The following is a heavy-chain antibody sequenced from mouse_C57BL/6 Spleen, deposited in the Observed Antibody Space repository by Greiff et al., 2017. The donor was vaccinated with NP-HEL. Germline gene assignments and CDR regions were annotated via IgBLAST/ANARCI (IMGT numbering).Heavy chain of an antibody. V-gene: IGHV1-50*01. D-gene: IGHD3-2*02. CDR1: GYTFTSYW. Sequence: QVQLQQPGAELVKPGASVKLSCKASGYTFTSYWMQWVKQRPGQGLEWIGEIDPSDSYTNYNQKFKGKATLTVDTSSSTAYMQLSILTSEDSAVYYCARGAAQATMDYWGQGTSVTVSS. CDR3: ARGAAQATMDY. J-gene: IGHJ4*01. CDR2: IDPSDSYT.